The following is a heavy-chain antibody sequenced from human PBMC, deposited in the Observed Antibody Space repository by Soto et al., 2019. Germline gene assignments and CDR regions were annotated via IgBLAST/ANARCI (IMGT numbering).Heavy chain of an antibody. D-gene: IGHD3-22*01. CDR2: IIPIFGTA. CDR1: GGTFSSYA. CDR3: ARAITLILVEHYAFDI. J-gene: IGHJ3*02. Sequence: QVQLVQSGAEVKKPGSSVKVSCKASGGTFSSYAISWVRQAPGQGLEWMGGIIPIFGTANYAQKFQGRVTITADESTSTGYMALRSLRSEDTAVYYCARAITLILVEHYAFDIWGQGTMVTVSS. V-gene: IGHV1-69*12.